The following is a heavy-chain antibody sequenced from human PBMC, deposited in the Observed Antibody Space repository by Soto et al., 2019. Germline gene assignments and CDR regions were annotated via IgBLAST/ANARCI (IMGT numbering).Heavy chain of an antibody. Sequence: GGSLRLSCAASGFTVSSNYMSWVRQAPGKGLEWVSVIYSGGSTYYADSVKGRFTISRDNSKNTLYLKMNSLRAEDTAVYYCARDGDNAYYDFWSGYGRRFDPWGQGTLVTVSS. V-gene: IGHV3-66*01. J-gene: IGHJ5*02. D-gene: IGHD3-3*01. CDR3: ARDGDNAYYDFWSGYGRRFDP. CDR1: GFTVSSNY. CDR2: IYSGGST.